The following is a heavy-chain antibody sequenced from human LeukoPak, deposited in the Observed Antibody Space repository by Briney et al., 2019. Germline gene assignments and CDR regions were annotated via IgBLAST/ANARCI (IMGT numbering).Heavy chain of an antibody. J-gene: IGHJ4*02. Sequence: GGSLRLSCAASGVTFSNYEMNWVRQAPGKGLEWISYINGRGSTINYADSVKGRFTISRDNAKNSLYLQMHSLRVEDTAVYYCVGSANLADWGQGTLVTVSS. CDR3: VGSANLAD. CDR1: GVTFSNYE. D-gene: IGHD4/OR15-4a*01. V-gene: IGHV3-48*03. CDR2: INGRGSTI.